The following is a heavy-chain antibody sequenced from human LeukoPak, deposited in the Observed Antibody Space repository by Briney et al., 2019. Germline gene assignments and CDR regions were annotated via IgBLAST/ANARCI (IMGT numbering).Heavy chain of an antibody. CDR2: IYHSGST. Sequence: SETLSLTCAISGGSISSSNWWSWVRQPPGTGLEWIGEIYHSGSTNYNPSLKSRVTISVDTSKNQLSLKLNSVTAADTAVYYCARHLAVTGAGGWVYYFDYWGQGTLVTVSS. J-gene: IGHJ4*02. CDR3: ARHLAVTGAGGWVYYFDY. V-gene: IGHV4-4*02. D-gene: IGHD6-19*01. CDR1: GGSISSSNW.